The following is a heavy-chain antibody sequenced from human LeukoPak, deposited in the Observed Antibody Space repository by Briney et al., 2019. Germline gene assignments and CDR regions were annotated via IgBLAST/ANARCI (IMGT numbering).Heavy chain of an antibody. CDR2: IYYSGST. Sequence: SETLSLTCTVSGGPISSSSYYWGWIRQPPGKGLEWIGSIYYSGSTYYNPSLKSRVTISVDTSKNQFSLKLSSVTAADTAVYYCARGRGYSYGFFDYWGQGTLVTVSS. D-gene: IGHD5-18*01. V-gene: IGHV4-39*01. CDR3: ARGRGYSYGFFDY. J-gene: IGHJ4*02. CDR1: GGPISSSSYY.